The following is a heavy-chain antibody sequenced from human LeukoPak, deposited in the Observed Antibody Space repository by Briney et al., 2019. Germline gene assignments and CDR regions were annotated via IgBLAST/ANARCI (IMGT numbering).Heavy chain of an antibody. CDR2: FDPEDGET. CDR1: GYTLTELS. V-gene: IGHV1-24*01. CDR3: ATDQRGAGLGFRYGSGSYNGMDV. J-gene: IGHJ6*02. D-gene: IGHD3-10*01. Sequence: ASVTVSCTVSGYTLTELSMHWVRQTPGKGLEWMGGFDPEDGETLYAQKFQDRVTMTEDTSTDTAYMELSSLRSEDTAVYYCATDQRGAGLGFRYGSGSYNGMDVWGQGTTVTVSS.